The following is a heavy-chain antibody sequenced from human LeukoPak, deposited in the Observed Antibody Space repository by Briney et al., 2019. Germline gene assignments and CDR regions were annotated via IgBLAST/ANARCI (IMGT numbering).Heavy chain of an antibody. V-gene: IGHV4-34*01. CDR3: ARHVRSVVPAAIES. D-gene: IGHD2-2*02. Sequence: PSETLSLTCAVYGGSFSGYYWSWIRQPPGKGLEWIGEINHSGSTNYNPSLKSRVTISVDTSKNQFSLKLSSVTAADTAVYYCARHVRSVVPAAIESWGQGTLVTVSS. J-gene: IGHJ5*02. CDR1: GGSFSGYY. CDR2: INHSGST.